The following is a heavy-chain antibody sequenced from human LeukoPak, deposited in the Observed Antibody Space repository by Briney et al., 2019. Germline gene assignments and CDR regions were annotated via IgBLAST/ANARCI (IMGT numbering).Heavy chain of an antibody. CDR3: AKDKISRWELPTDAFDI. CDR1: GFTFSSYA. D-gene: IGHD1-26*01. CDR2: ISGSGGST. V-gene: IGHV3-23*01. J-gene: IGHJ3*02. Sequence: GGSLRLPCAASGFTFSSYAMSWVRQAPGEGLEWVSAISGSGGSTYYADSVKGRFTISRDNSKNTLYLQMNSLRAEDTAVYYCAKDKISRWELPTDAFDIWGQGTMVTVSS.